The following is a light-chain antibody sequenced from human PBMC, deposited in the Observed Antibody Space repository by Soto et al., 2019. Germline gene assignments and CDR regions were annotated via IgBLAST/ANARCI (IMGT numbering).Light chain of an antibody. Sequence: EIVMTQSPATLSVSPGERVTLSCRASQSVSSRLAWYHQKPGQSPRLLIYDAYTRATGVGARFAGSGSATDFSLTITSLEPEDFPVYYCQQRAKWPSTFGPGTKVEMK. CDR1: QSVSSR. V-gene: IGKV3-11*01. CDR2: DAY. J-gene: IGKJ2*02. CDR3: QQRAKWPST.